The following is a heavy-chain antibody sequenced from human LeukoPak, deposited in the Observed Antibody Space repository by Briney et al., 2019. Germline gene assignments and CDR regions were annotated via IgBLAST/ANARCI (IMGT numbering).Heavy chain of an antibody. CDR2: INHSGST. Sequence: LETLSLTCAVYGGSFSGYYWSWIRQPPGKGLEWIGEINHSGSTNYNPSLKSRVTISVDTSKNQFSLKLSSVTAADTAVYYSTPATDYYDSSGYFTRYFDYWGQGTLVTVSS. J-gene: IGHJ4*02. CDR1: GGSFSGYY. CDR3: TPATDYYDSSGYFTRYFDY. D-gene: IGHD3-22*01. V-gene: IGHV4-34*01.